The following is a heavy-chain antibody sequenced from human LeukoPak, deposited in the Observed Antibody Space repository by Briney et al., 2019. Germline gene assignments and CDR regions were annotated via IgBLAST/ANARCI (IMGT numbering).Heavy chain of an antibody. V-gene: IGHV3-21*01. CDR1: GFTLDNYN. CDR3: ARYAEVYYYIDV. J-gene: IGHJ6*03. Sequence: GGSLRLSCAASGFTLDNYNFNWVRQAPGKGLEWVASIRSYSSYIHYADSVKGRFTISRDDAKKSLYLQMNSLRAEDTAVYFCARYAEVYYYIDVWGTGTTVTVSS. CDR2: IRSYSSYI. D-gene: IGHD2-8*01.